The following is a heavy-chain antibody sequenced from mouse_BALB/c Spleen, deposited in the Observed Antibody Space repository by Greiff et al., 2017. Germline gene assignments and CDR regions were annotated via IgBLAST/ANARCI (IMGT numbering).Heavy chain of an antibody. V-gene: IGHV5-12-1*01. J-gene: IGHJ4*01. D-gene: IGHD2-14*01. CDR1: GFAFSSYD. CDR2: ISSGGGST. Sequence: DVQLVESGGGLVKPGGSLKLSCAASGFAFSSYDMSWVRQTPEKRLEWVAYISSGGGSTYYPDTVKGRFTISRDNAKNTLYLQMSSLKSEDTAMYYCARHEEYYYRYDGDGAMDYWGQGTSVTVSS. CDR3: ARHEEYYYRYDGDGAMDY.